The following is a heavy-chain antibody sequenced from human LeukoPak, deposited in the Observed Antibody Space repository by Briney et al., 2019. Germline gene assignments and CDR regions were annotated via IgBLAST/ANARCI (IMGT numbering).Heavy chain of an antibody. V-gene: IGHV4-4*09. CDR3: VGSTVSNPYNFDF. Sequence: SETLSLTCSVSGGSINNYWSWIRQPPGKGLEWIGYIYTTGRTNYNPSLKGRVTISVDTSKNQFSLNLSSVTAADTAVYYCVGSTVSNPYNFDFWGLGTLITVSS. CDR1: GGSINNY. D-gene: IGHD4-11*01. J-gene: IGHJ4*02. CDR2: IYTTGRT.